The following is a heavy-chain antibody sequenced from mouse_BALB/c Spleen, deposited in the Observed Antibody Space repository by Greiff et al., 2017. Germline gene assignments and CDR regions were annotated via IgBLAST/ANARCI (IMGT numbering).Heavy chain of an antibody. CDR2: IWAGGST. CDR1: GFSLTSYG. D-gene: IGHD2-3*01. V-gene: IGHV2-9*02. J-gene: IGHJ4*01. CDR3: ARDGYYERDAMDY. Sequence: VQRVESGPGLVAPSQSLSITCTVSGFSLTSYGVHWVRQPPGKGLEWLGVIWAGGSTNYNSALMSRLSISKDNSKSQVFLKMNSLQTDDTAMYYCARDGYYERDAMDYWGQGTSVTVSS.